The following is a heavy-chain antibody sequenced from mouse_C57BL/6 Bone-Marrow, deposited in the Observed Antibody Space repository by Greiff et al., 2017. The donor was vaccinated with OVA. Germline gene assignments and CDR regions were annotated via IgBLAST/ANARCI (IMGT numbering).Heavy chain of an antibody. J-gene: IGHJ1*03. Sequence: VKLMESGAELARPGASVKLSCKASGYTFTSYGISWVKQRTGQGLEWIGEIYPRSGNTYYNEKFKGKATLTADKSSSTAYMELRSLTSEDSAVYFCASREGDGYYPSYFDVWGTGTTVTVSS. CDR2: IYPRSGNT. CDR1: GYTFTSYG. V-gene: IGHV1-81*01. D-gene: IGHD2-3*01. CDR3: ASREGDGYYPSYFDV.